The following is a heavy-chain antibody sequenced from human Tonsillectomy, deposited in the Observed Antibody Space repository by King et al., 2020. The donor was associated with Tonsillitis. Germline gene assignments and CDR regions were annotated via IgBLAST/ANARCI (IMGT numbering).Heavy chain of an antibody. Sequence: VQLVESGGGLVQPGRSLRLSCAASGFTFDDYAMHWVRQAPGKGLEWVSVMSWNSGSIGYADSVEGRFTISRDNAKNSLYLQMNSLRAEDTALYYCAKDIGEYNWNDVRLNAFDIWGQGTMVTVSS. D-gene: IGHD1-20*01. J-gene: IGHJ3*02. CDR2: MSWNSGSI. V-gene: IGHV3-9*01. CDR1: GFTFDDYA. CDR3: AKDIGEYNWNDVRLNAFDI.